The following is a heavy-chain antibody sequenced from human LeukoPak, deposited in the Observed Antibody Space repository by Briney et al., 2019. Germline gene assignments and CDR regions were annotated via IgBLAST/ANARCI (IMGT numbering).Heavy chain of an antibody. V-gene: IGHV3-23*01. J-gene: IGHJ4*02. Sequence: GGSLRLSCAASGFTFSSYAMSWVRQAPGKGLEWVSAISGSGGSTYYADSVKGRFTISRDNSKNTLYLQMNSLRAEATAVYYCARDRGSGWYVYWGQGTLVTVSS. CDR2: ISGSGGST. D-gene: IGHD6-19*01. CDR3: ARDRGSGWYVY. CDR1: GFTFSSYA.